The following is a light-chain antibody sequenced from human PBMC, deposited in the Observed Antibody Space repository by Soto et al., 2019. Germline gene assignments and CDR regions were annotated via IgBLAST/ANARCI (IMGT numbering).Light chain of an antibody. V-gene: IGKV3-20*01. CDR3: QQYGDSPVT. CDR1: QIVNLY. CDR2: DAS. J-gene: IGKJ5*01. Sequence: EIVLTQSPGSLSLSPGERATLSCRASQIVNLYLAWYQQKPGQAPRLPISDASSRATDVPDRLSGSGSGTDFSLTISRLEPEDFAVYYCQQYGDSPVTFGQGTRLEIK.